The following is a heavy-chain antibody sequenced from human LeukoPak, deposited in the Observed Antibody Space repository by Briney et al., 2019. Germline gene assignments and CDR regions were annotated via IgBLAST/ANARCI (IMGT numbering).Heavy chain of an antibody. CDR2: IEQDGSEK. Sequence: GGSLRLSCAASGFTFSSYWMSWVRQAPGKGLEWVANIEQDGSEKYYVDSVKGRFTISRDNAKNSLYLQMNSLRAEDTAVYYCARGKGYYYDSSAPPLFDIWGQGTMVTVSS. V-gene: IGHV3-7*01. CDR3: ARGKGYYYDSSAPPLFDI. CDR1: GFTFSSYW. J-gene: IGHJ3*02. D-gene: IGHD3-22*01.